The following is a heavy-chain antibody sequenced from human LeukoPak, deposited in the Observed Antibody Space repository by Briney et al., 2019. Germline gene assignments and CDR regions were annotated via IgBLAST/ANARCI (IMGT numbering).Heavy chain of an antibody. J-gene: IGHJ4*02. CDR2: VSYDGSKK. D-gene: IGHD4-11*01. CDR3: TKDANDNYSPLYYFDY. V-gene: IGHV3-30-3*01. Sequence: GGSLRLSCSASGFTFSSYAMHWVRQAPGKGLEWVAVVSYDGSKKYYVDSVKGRFTISRDNSKTTLDLQMNSLRPEDTAVYYCTKDANDNYSPLYYFDYWGQGMLVTVSS. CDR1: GFTFSSYA.